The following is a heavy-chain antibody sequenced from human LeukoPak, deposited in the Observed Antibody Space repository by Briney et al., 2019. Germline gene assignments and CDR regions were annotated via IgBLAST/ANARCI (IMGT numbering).Heavy chain of an antibody. D-gene: IGHD4-23*01. CDR3: ARASYGGNSRPFDY. Sequence: GGSLRLSCAASGFTFSTYWMHWVRQTPGKGLEWVSRINSDGSSTSYADSVKGRFTISRDNAKNTLYRQMNSLRAEDTAVYYRARASYGGNSRPFDYWGQGILVTVSS. CDR1: GFTFSTYW. V-gene: IGHV3-74*01. CDR2: INSDGSST. J-gene: IGHJ4*02.